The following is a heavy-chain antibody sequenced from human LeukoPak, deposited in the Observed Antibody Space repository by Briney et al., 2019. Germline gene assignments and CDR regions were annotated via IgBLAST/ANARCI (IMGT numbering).Heavy chain of an antibody. CDR1: GFTFSSYA. J-gene: IGHJ4*02. Sequence: PGGSLRLSCAASGFTFSSYAMSWVRQAPGKGLERVSAISGSGGSTYYADSVKGRFTISRDNSKNTLYLQMNNLRAEDTAVYYCAKGPAPIAVAGTDYWGQGTLVTVSS. CDR3: AKGPAPIAVAGTDY. V-gene: IGHV3-23*01. CDR2: ISGSGGST. D-gene: IGHD6-19*01.